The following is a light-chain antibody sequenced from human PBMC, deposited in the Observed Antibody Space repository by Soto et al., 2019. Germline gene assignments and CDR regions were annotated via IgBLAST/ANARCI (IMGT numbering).Light chain of an antibody. J-gene: IGKJ4*01. CDR1: QSLLYSSSNKNY. Sequence: DIVMTQSPDSLAVSLGERATINCKSSQSLLYSSSNKNYLAWYQQKPGQSPKLLIYWASTRETGVPDRFSGSGAGTDFTLTISSLPAEDGAVYYCQQYYSAPLTFGGGTKVEIK. CDR2: WAS. CDR3: QQYYSAPLT. V-gene: IGKV4-1*01.